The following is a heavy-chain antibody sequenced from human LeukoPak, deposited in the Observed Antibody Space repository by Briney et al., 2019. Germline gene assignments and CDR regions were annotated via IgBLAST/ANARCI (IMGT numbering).Heavy chain of an antibody. CDR2: INNNGGST. CDR3: ARDYQTGFSGPGGDF. CDR1: GYRFNNYA. V-gene: IGHV3-64*01. Sequence: GGSLRLSCAASGYRFNNYAIHWFRQAPGKGLEYVSGINNNGGSTYYANSVKGRFTISRDNSKNTLYLQMGSLTSEDTAVYYCARDYQTGFSGPGGDFWGQGTLVTVSS. D-gene: IGHD6-19*01. J-gene: IGHJ4*02.